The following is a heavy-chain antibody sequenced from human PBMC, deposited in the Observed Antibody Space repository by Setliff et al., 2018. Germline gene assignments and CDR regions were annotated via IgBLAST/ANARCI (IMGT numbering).Heavy chain of an antibody. Sequence: SETLSLTCDVSGYSISSSYYWGWIRQPPGKGLEWIGSINQSGNTSYKPSLKSRVTISLDTSKNQFSLKLTSVTAADTAVYYCARRWNFGPYGSGIHDGFDMWGQGTMVTVSS. D-gene: IGHD3-10*01. CDR3: ARRWNFGPYGSGIHDGFDM. CDR1: GYSISSSYY. V-gene: IGHV4-38-2*01. CDR2: INQSGNT. J-gene: IGHJ3*02.